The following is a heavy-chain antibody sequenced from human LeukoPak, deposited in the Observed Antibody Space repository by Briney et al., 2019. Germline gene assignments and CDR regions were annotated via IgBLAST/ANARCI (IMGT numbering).Heavy chain of an antibody. D-gene: IGHD3-22*01. CDR2: VYYSGST. CDR1: GGSISSSRYY. J-gene: IGHJ4*02. CDR3: ARESRDTSGFYYGDC. V-gene: IGHV4-39*02. Sequence: SETLSLTCTVSGGSISSSRYYWGWIRQPPGKGLEWIGSVYYSGSTYYNPSLKSRVTISVDTSNNQFSLKLPSVTAADTAVYYCARESRDTSGFYYGDCWGPGTLVTVSS.